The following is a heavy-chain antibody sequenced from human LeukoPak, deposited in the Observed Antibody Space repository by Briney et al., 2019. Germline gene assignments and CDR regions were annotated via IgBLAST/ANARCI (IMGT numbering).Heavy chain of an antibody. CDR1: GGSISSSSYY. Sequence: SETLSLTCTVSGGSISSSSYYWGWIRQPPGKGLEWIGSIYYSGSTYYNPSLKSRVTISVDTSKNQFSLKLSSVTAADTAVYYCAMGFGIILNDYWGQGTLVTVSS. CDR2: IYYSGST. V-gene: IGHV4-39*07. CDR3: AMGFGIILNDY. J-gene: IGHJ4*02. D-gene: IGHD3-10*01.